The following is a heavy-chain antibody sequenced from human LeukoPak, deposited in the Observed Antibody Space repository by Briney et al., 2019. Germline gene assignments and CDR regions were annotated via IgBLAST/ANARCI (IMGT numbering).Heavy chain of an antibody. D-gene: IGHD4-11*01. CDR3: ARGTYDYRKNYYYGMDV. CDR1: GGSFSGYY. J-gene: IGHJ6*02. CDR2: INHSGST. V-gene: IGHV4-34*01. Sequence: ASETLSLTCVVYGGSFSGYYWSWIRQPPGKGLEWIGEINHSGSTNYNPSLKSRVTMSVDTSKNQFSLKLSSVTAADTAVYYCARGTYDYRKNYYYGMDVWGQGTTVTVSS.